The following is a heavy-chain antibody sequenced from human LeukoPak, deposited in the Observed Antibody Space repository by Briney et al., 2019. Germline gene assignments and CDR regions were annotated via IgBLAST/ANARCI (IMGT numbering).Heavy chain of an antibody. J-gene: IGHJ4*02. CDR1: GYSFTSYG. CDR3: ARERHPGNPDEGY. D-gene: IGHD2/OR15-2a*01. CDR2: ISAYNGNT. V-gene: IGHV1-18*01. Sequence: PGESLKISCKGSGYSFTSYGISWVRQAPGKGLEWMGWISAYNGNTNYAQKLQGRVTMTTDTSTSTAYMELRSLRSDDTAVYYCARERHPGNPDEGYWGQGTLVTVSS.